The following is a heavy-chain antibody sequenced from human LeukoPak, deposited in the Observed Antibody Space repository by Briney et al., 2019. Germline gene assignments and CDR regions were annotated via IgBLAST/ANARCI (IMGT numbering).Heavy chain of an antibody. D-gene: IGHD3-10*01. V-gene: IGHV4-34*01. J-gene: IGHJ4*02. CDR1: GDSISTGGYY. Sequence: SETLSLTCTVSGDSISTGGYYWSWVRQPPGKGLEWIGEVNHSGNTNYNPSLKSRVTISEDTSKNQFSLKLSSVTAADTAVYYCASYGSGSYYRAFDHWGQGTLVTVSS. CDR3: ASYGSGSYYRAFDH. CDR2: VNHSGNT.